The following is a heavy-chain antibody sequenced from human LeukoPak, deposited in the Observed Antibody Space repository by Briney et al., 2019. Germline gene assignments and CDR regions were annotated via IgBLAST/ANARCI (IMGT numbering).Heavy chain of an antibody. D-gene: IGHD3-16*01. CDR3: ARDGTWGAPFDP. J-gene: IGHJ5*02. CDR2: IYYSGST. CDR1: GGSISSYY. V-gene: IGHV4-59*01. Sequence: SETLSLTCTVSGGSISSYYWSWIRQPPGKGLEWIGYIYYSGSTNYNPSLKSRVTISVDTSKNQFSLKLSSVTAADTAVYYCARDGTWGAPFDPWGQGTLVTVSS.